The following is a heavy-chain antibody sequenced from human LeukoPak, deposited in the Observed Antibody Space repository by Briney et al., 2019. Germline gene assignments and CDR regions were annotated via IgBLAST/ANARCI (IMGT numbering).Heavy chain of an antibody. J-gene: IGHJ4*02. V-gene: IGHV4-4*07. CDR3: ARQIASAGTDGFDF. CDR1: GGSISIYD. D-gene: IGHD6-13*01. Sequence: SETLSLTCTVSGGSISIYDWSWIRQPAGKGLEWIGRIYSTGSTNYNPSLKSRVTMSVDTSKNKFSLRLRSVTDADTAVYYCARQIASAGTDGFDFWGQGALVTVSS. CDR2: IYSTGST.